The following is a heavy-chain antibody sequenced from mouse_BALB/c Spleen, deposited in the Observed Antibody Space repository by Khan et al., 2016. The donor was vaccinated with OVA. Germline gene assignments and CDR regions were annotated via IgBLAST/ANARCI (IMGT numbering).Heavy chain of an antibody. CDR1: GFTFSTYG. V-gene: IGHV5-6*01. Sequence: DVQLVESGGDLVKPGGSLKLSCAASGFTFSTYGMSWARQTPDKRLEWVATVSTGGSYTYYPDSVKGRFTISRDNAKNTLYLQMSGLKSEDTAMFYCTRLAYYYDSEGFAYWGQGTLVTVSA. J-gene: IGHJ3*01. D-gene: IGHD1-1*01. CDR2: VSTGGSYT. CDR3: TRLAYYYDSEGFAY.